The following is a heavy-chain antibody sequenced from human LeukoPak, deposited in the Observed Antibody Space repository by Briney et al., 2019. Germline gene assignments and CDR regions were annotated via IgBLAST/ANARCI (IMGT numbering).Heavy chain of an antibody. V-gene: IGHV4-59*01. CDR2: IYYSGST. D-gene: IGHD3-10*01. Sequence: SETLSLTCTVSGGSISSYYWSWIRQPPGKGLEWIGYIYYSGSTNYNPSLKSRVTISVDTSKNQFSLKLSSVTAADTAVYYCARESHYGSGSYNDYWGQGTLVTVSS. CDR1: GGSISSYY. CDR3: ARESHYGSGSYNDY. J-gene: IGHJ4*02.